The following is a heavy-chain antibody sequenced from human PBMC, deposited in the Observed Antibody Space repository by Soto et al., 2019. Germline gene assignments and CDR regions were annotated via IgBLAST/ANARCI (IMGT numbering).Heavy chain of an antibody. CDR1: GFTFSSYA. CDR3: ARARYSWSYYFDY. J-gene: IGHJ4*02. D-gene: IGHD1-26*01. V-gene: IGHV3-30-3*01. CDR2: ISYDGSNK. Sequence: QVQLVESGGGVVQPGRSLRLSCAASGFTFSSYAMHWVRQAPGKGLEWVAVISYDGSNKYYADSVKGRFTISRDNSKNTLYLQMNSLRAEDTAVYYCARARYSWSYYFDYWGQGTLVTVSS.